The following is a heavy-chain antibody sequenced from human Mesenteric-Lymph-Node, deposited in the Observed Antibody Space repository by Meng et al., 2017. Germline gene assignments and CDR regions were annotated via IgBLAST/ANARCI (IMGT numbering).Heavy chain of an antibody. CDR2: ISGSGGTT. CDR1: GFTFRSFA. Sequence: EGQLLESGGGLVQPGGSLRLSCAASGFTFRSFAMTWVRQAPGKGLEWVSAISGSGGTTYYADAVKGRFTISRDNSKNTLFLQVNSLRAEDTAVYYCAKQALSPHFDYWGQGTLVTVSS. V-gene: IGHV3-23*01. CDR3: AKQALSPHFDY. J-gene: IGHJ4*02.